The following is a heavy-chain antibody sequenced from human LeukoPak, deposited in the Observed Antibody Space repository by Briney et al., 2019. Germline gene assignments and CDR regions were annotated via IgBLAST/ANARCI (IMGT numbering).Heavy chain of an antibody. CDR3: ARGSNPYRYGDYVRGVDY. CDR2: MNPNSGNT. CDR1: GYTFTSYD. V-gene: IGHV1-8*01. D-gene: IGHD4-17*01. J-gene: IGHJ4*02. Sequence: ASVTVSCKASGYTFTSYDINWVRQATGQGLEWMGWMNPNSGNTGYAQKFQGRVTMTRNTSISTAYVELSSLRSEDTAVYYCARGSNPYRYGDYVRGVDYWGQGTLVTVSS.